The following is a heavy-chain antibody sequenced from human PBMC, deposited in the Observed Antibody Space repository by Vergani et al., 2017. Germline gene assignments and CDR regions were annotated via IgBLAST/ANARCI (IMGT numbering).Heavy chain of an antibody. V-gene: IGHV3-30*02. D-gene: IGHD2-15*01. CDR1: GFTFNSYG. J-gene: IGHJ4*02. CDR2: IRSDESRR. Sequence: QVQLVESGGGVVQPGGYLRLSCAASGFTFNSYGMHWVRQAPGKGLEWVASIRSDESRRYYGDSMEGPSTISRDNSKNTLYLQMKSLRPEDTAVYYCAKEGGGYCSGGTCYPEYWGQGTLVIVSS. CDR3: AKEGGGYCSGGTCYPEY.